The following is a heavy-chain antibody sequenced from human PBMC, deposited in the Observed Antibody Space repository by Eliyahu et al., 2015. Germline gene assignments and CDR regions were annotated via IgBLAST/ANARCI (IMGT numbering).Heavy chain of an antibody. Sequence: KVSGGDFIRYTISWVRQAPGQGLXWMGRIVPIFDIASYAQSFEGRVTXTADKSTNTAYMQLTSLRSEXTAXYFCARTDXSGSSPYWGPGSLVTVSS. CDR3: ARTDXSGSSPY. CDR2: IVPIFDIA. J-gene: IGHJ4*02. CDR1: GGDFIRYT. V-gene: IGHV1-69*02. D-gene: IGHD3-10*01.